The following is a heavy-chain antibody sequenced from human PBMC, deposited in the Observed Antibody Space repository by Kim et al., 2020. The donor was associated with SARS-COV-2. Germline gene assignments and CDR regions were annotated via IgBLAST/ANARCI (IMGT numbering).Heavy chain of an antibody. J-gene: IGHJ4*02. V-gene: IGHV3-15*01. CDR2: TT. CDR3: ARFGYRYSVDD. D-gene: IGHD5-18*01. Sequence: TTDYATSVKGRFTISRDDSEETLYLEMNSLKTEDTAVYYCARFGYRYSVDDWGQGTLVTVSS.